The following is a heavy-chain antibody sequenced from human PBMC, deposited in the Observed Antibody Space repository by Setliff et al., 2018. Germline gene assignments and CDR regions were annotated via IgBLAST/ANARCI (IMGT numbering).Heavy chain of an antibody. CDR3: ARAMYSAGYYGGGYSYYYMDV. D-gene: IGHD3-22*01. V-gene: IGHV4-59*08. CDR1: GDSINNNY. CDR2: IYYSGST. Sequence: PSETLSLTCTVSGDSINNNYWSWIRQAPGKGLEWIGHIYYSGSTNYNPSLKSRVTISLDSSKTQFSLKLSSVTAADTAVYYCARAMYSAGYYGGGYSYYYMDVWGKGTTVTVSS. J-gene: IGHJ6*03.